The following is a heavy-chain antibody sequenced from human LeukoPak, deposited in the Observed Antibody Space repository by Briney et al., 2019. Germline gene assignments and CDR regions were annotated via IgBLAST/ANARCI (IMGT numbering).Heavy chain of an antibody. V-gene: IGHV1-18*01. Sequence: ASVRVSSKASGYTFTSYGISWVRQAPGQGLEWMGWISAYNGNTNYAQKLQGRVTMTTDTSTSTAYMELRSLRSDDTAVYYCARDVWIVGATDYWGQGTLVTVSS. CDR3: ARDVWIVGATDY. D-gene: IGHD1-26*01. J-gene: IGHJ4*02. CDR2: ISAYNGNT. CDR1: GYTFTSYG.